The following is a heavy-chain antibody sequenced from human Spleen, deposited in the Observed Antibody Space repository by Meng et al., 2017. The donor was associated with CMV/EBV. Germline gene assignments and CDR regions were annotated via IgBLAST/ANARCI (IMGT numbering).Heavy chain of an antibody. CDR1: GFTFSSYA. CDR3: AKGIRDTTMVYDAFDI. D-gene: IGHD5-18*01. V-gene: IGHV3-23*01. Sequence: GGSLRLSCAASGFTFSSYAMSWVRQAPGKGLEWVSAIRGSGGSTYYADSVKGRFTISRDNSKNTLYLQMNSLRAEDTAVYYCAKGIRDTTMVYDAFDIWGQGTMVTVSS. CDR2: IRGSGGST. J-gene: IGHJ3*02.